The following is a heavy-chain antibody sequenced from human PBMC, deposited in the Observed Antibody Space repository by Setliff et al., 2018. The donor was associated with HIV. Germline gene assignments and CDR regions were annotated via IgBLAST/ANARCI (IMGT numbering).Heavy chain of an antibody. V-gene: IGHV1-69*13. CDR2: FLAVLRKP. Sequence: SVKVSCKASGATFNSYAFTWVPQAPGQGLEWMGDFLAVLRKPTYAQKFQGRLTIIADESTSTAYMELRDLRSEDTAVYYCASPRSAGTYQGAFYYFLDVWGRGTTVTVSS. J-gene: IGHJ6*03. CDR1: GATFNSYA. D-gene: IGHD2-15*01. CDR3: ASPRSAGTYQGAFYYFLDV.